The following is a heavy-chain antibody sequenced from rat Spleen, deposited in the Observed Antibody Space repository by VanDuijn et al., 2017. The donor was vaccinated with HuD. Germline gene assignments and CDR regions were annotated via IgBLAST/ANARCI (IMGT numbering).Heavy chain of an antibody. J-gene: IGHJ2*01. CDR2: MRFNGDP. CDR3: ARYNSGFDY. D-gene: IGHD4-3*01. CDR1: GFSLTSYT. Sequence: VQVKESGPGLVQPSQTLSLTCTVSGFSLTSYTVSWVRQPPGKGLEWMGRMRFNGDPSYNSALRSRLSISRDTSKNQVFLEMNSLQADDTGTYYCARYNSGFDYWGQGVMVTVSS. V-gene: IGHV2-63*01.